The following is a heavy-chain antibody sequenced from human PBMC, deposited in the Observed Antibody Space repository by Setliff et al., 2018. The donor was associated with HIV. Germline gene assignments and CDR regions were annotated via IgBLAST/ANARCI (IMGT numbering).Heavy chain of an antibody. CDR1: GYTFTAYY. V-gene: IGHV1-2*02. CDR2: INPRNGAT. Sequence: ASVKVSCKASGYTFTAYYLHWVRQAPGQGPEWMAWINPRNGATTYAQEFQGRVTVARDTYISTVYLDLNRLTSDDTAIYYCVRDLFGSWYTWSSGLAHWGQGTLVTVSS. D-gene: IGHD1-20*01. J-gene: IGHJ4*02. CDR3: VRDLFGSWYTWSSGLAH.